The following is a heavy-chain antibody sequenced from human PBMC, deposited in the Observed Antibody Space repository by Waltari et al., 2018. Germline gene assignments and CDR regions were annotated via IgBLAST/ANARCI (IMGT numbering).Heavy chain of an antibody. V-gene: IGHV4-34*01. J-gene: IGHJ4*02. CDR2: INHSGST. Sequence: QVQLQQWGEGLLKPSETLSLTCAVYGGSLSGCYWRWIRQPPGKGLEWIGEINHSGSTNYNPSLKSRVTISVDTSKNQFSLKLSSVTAADTAVYYCARAIRQKYYFDYWGQGTLVTVSS. CDR1: GGSLSGCY. CDR3: ARAIRQKYYFDY.